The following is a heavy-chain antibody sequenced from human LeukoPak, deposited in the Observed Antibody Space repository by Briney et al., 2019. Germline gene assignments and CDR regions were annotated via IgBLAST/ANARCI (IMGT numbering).Heavy chain of an antibody. J-gene: IGHJ4*02. Sequence: SETLSLTCTVSGGSISISYWSWIRQPPGKGLEWIGYMYYSGSTNYNPSLKSRVTISVDTSKNQFSLKLSSVTAADTAVYYCARRHVEYSSSSDPYYFDYWGQGTLVTVSS. CDR1: GGSISISY. CDR3: ARRHVEYSSSSDPYYFDY. CDR2: MYYSGST. V-gene: IGHV4-59*01. D-gene: IGHD6-6*01.